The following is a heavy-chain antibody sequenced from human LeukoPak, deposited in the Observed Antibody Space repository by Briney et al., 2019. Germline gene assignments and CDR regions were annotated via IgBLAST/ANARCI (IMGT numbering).Heavy chain of an antibody. V-gene: IGHV3-74*03. D-gene: IGHD5-12*01. CDR2: INSGGSST. CDR3: AAERAYSGYDFYY. Sequence: PGGSLRLSCATSGFTFSSYWVHWVRQAPGKGLAWVSRINSGGSSTTYADSVKGRFTISRDNAKSTLYLQMNSLRVEDTAVYYCAAERAYSGYDFYYWGQGTLVTVSS. J-gene: IGHJ4*02. CDR1: GFTFSSYW.